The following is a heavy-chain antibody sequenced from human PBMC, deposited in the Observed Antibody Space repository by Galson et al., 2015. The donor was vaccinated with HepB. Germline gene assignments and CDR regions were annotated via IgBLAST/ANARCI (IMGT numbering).Heavy chain of an antibody. Sequence: SLRLSCAASGFTFSSYAMHWVRQAPGKGLEWVAVISYDGSNKYYADSVKGRFTISRDNSKNTLYLQMNSLRAEDTAVYYCARDPDILRYFDWLSPRAFDIWGQGTMVTVSS. D-gene: IGHD3-9*01. J-gene: IGHJ3*02. CDR3: ARDPDILRYFDWLSPRAFDI. CDR1: GFTFSSYA. V-gene: IGHV3-30*04. CDR2: ISYDGSNK.